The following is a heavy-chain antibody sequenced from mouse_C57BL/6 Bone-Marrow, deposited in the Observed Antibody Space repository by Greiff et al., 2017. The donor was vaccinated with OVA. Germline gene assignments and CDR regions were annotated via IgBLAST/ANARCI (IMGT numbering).Heavy chain of an antibody. V-gene: IGHV5-9-1*02. CDR3: TKTAQAPYAMDY. D-gene: IGHD3-2*02. J-gene: IGHJ4*01. CDR1: GFTFSSYA. CDR2: ISSGGDYI. Sequence: EVQLVESGEGLVKPGGSLKLSCAASGFTFSSYAMSWVRQTPEKRLEWVAYISSGGDYIYYADTVKSRFTISRDNARNTLYLQMSSLKSEDTAMYYCTKTAQAPYAMDYWGQGTSVTVSS.